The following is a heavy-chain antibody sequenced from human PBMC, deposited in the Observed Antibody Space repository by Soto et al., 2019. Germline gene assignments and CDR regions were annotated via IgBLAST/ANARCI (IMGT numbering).Heavy chain of an antibody. CDR1: GFTLEDYA. Sequence: PGGSLRPPCAAPGFTLEDYAMHWFRQVPGKGLKWFAGINWISGSLGSGHSVKGRFAISRDSAKNSLHLQMNSLSAQDTAFYSCVKDDCIDSYSGNFRHWGQGTLVTVSS. CDR3: VKDDCIDSYSGNFRH. V-gene: IGHV3-9*01. CDR2: INWISGSL. D-gene: IGHD1-26*01. J-gene: IGHJ1*01.